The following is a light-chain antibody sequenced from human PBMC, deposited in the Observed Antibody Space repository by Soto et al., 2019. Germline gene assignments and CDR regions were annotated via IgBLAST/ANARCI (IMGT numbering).Light chain of an antibody. Sequence: DIQMTQSPSTLSASVGDRVTITFRASQSVRNWLAWYQQKPGKAPKILIYDASSLESGVPSRFSGNGFGTEFTLTIISLQPDDFATYYCQQFNTYSYTFGQGTRVEIK. CDR3: QQFNTYSYT. CDR2: DAS. J-gene: IGKJ2*01. CDR1: QSVRNW. V-gene: IGKV1-5*01.